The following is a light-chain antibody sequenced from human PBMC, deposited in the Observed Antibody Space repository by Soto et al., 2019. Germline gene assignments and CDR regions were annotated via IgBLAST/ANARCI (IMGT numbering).Light chain of an antibody. J-gene: IGKJ1*01. CDR3: QQSYNTVWT. Sequence: DIQMTQSPSSLSASVGDRFTITFRASQTISNFVNWYQQKLGRAPRLLIYAASSLQSGVPSRFSGSGSGTDFTLTISSLQPEDFATYYCQQSYNTVWTFGQGTKVDIK. CDR1: QTISNF. V-gene: IGKV1-39*01. CDR2: AAS.